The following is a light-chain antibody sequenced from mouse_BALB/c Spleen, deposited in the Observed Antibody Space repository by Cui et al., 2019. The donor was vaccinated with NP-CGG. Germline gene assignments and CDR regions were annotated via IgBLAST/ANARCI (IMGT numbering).Light chain of an antibody. CDR3: ALWYSNHWV. J-gene: IGLJ1*01. V-gene: IGLV1*01. Sequence: AFLTQEYALPPSPGETVTLTCRSSTGAVTTSNYANWVQEKPDHLFTGLIGGTNNRAPGVPARFSGSLIGDKAALTITGAQTEDEAIYFCALWYSNHWVFGGGTKLTVL. CDR2: GTN. CDR1: TGAVTTSNY.